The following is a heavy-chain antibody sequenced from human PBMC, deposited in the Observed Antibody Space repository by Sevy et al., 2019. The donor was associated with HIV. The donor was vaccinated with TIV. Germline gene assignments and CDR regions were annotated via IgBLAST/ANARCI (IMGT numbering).Heavy chain of an antibody. D-gene: IGHD2-15*01. J-gene: IGHJ4*02. V-gene: IGHV1-18*01. CDR1: GYTFTSYR. CDR2: ISPFNGDT. CDR3: ARAYCSGGSCYSLAY. Sequence: ASVKVFCQASGYTFTSYRIYWVRQAPGQGLEWMGWISPFNGDTNYAQKLQGRVTMITDTSTNTAYMEMRSLRSDETAEYYCARAYCSGGSCYSLAYWGQGTLVTVSS.